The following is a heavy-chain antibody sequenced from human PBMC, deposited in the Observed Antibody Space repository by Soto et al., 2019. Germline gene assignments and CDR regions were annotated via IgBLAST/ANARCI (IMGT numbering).Heavy chain of an antibody. CDR3: ALDSSGYYCLAS. CDR1: GLKFSDAW. CDR2: IKSKGYGWTI. V-gene: IGHV3-15*07. D-gene: IGHD3-22*01. Sequence: EVQLVESGGGLVKPGGSLRLSCAVSGLKFSDAWMNWVRQAPGKGLEWVGHIKSKGYGWTIDYAAPVKGRFTISRDDSKNTLYLQMNSMKTEDTGMYYCALDSSGYYCLASWGQGTLVTVSS. J-gene: IGHJ5*01.